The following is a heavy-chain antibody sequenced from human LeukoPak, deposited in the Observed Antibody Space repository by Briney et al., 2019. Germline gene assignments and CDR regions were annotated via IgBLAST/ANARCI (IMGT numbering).Heavy chain of an antibody. D-gene: IGHD4-17*01. V-gene: IGHV4-39*07. CDR3: ARWTTVTKDFDY. J-gene: IGHJ4*02. CDR1: GGSISRGDYY. CDR2: IYYSGST. Sequence: SETLSLTCTVSGGSISRGDYYWGWIRQPPGKGLEWIGSIYYSGSTYYNPSLKSRVTISVDTSKNQFSLKLSSVTAAGTAVYYCARWTTVTKDFDYWGQGTLVTVSS.